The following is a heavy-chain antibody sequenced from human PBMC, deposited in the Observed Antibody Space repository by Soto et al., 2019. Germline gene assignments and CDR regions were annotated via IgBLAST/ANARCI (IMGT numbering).Heavy chain of an antibody. Sequence: PXGSLGLACAAAGCDFDDYAMRGVRHVPGKGLEWVSLTNSDGTDSYYMDSVKGRFTISRDNAKSTLYLQMDRLRPEDTALYFCAKSLYYYDSSPLDHWGQGTLVTVYS. V-gene: IGHV3-43D*04. CDR3: AKSLYYYDSSPLDH. D-gene: IGHD3-22*01. J-gene: IGHJ4*02. CDR1: GCDFDDYA. CDR2: TNSDGTDS.